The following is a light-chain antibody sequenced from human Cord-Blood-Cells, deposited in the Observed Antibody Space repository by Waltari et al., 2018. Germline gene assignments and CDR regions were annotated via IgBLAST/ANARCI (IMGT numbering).Light chain of an antibody. J-gene: IGLJ2*01. Sequence: QSALTQPPSASGSPGQSATISCTGTSSDVGGYNYVSWYQQHPGKAPKLMIYEVSKRPSGVPDRFSGSKSGNTASLTVSGLQAEDEADYYCSSYAGSTVFGGGTKLTVL. V-gene: IGLV2-8*01. CDR1: SSDVGGYNY. CDR3: SSYAGSTV. CDR2: EVS.